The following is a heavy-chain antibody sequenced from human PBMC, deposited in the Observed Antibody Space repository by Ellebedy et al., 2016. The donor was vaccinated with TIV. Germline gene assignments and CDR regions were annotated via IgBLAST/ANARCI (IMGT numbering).Heavy chain of an antibody. CDR3: VLVAALRDRYYYYGVGV. CDR2: SHYSGST. D-gene: IGHD2-2*01. V-gene: IGHV4-39*07. J-gene: IGHJ6*02. Sequence: MPSETLSLTCNVSGGSISALTYHWGWVRQSPGKGLEWIGNSHYSGSTYYNPSLRSRVTISIDTSKSQFSLDLTSVTAADTAVNYCVLVAALRDRYYYYGVGVWGQGTTVTVSS. CDR1: GGSISALTYH.